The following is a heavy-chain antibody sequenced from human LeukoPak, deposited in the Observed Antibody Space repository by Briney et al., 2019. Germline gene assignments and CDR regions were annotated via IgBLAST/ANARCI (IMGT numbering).Heavy chain of an antibody. D-gene: IGHD1-1*01. CDR3: AKDRSGMEYNFDG. Sequence: QAGGSLRLSCAASGFTFSSYGMHWVRQTPGKGLEWVALISYDGSKKWYADAVKGRFTISRDNSQNTLYLHMDRLRTADPAVYFCAKDRSGMEYNFDGWGQGTLVTV. CDR1: GFTFSSYG. J-gene: IGHJ4*02. V-gene: IGHV3-30*02. CDR2: ISYDGSKK.